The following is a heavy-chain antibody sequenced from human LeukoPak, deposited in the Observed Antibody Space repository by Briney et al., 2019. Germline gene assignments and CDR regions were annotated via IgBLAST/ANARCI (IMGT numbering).Heavy chain of an antibody. V-gene: IGHV4-38-2*02. D-gene: IGHD4-11*01. Sequence: SETLSLTCTVSDYSISTDYYWGWIRQPPGKGLEWIGSINHSGSTYYNPSLKSRVTISVDTSKNQFSLKLSSVTAADTAVYYCARIYSYYYYMDVWGKGTTVTVSS. J-gene: IGHJ6*03. CDR1: DYSISTDYY. CDR2: INHSGST. CDR3: ARIYSYYYYMDV.